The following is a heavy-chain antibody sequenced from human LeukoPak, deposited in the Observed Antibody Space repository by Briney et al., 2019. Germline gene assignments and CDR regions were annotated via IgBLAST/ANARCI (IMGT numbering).Heavy chain of an antibody. CDR3: ARGVAFDI. Sequence: KPSETLSLTCAVYGGSFSGYYWSWIRQPPGKGLEWIGEIKHSGSTNYNPSLKSRVTISVDTSKNQFSLKLSSVTAADTAVYYCARGVAFDIWGQGTMVTVSS. CDR2: IKHSGST. V-gene: IGHV4-34*01. J-gene: IGHJ3*02. CDR1: GGSFSGYY.